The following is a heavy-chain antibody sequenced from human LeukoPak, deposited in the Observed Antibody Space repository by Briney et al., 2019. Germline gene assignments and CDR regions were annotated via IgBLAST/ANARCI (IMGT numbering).Heavy chain of an antibody. J-gene: IGHJ4*02. D-gene: IGHD2-8*02. CDR2: LSSSGST. CDR1: GGSINKATYY. V-gene: IGHV4-39*07. CDR3: ARDYVVDSTLVAFFDY. Sequence: SETLSLTCTVSGGSINKATYYWGWIRQPPGKGLEWIGSLSSSGSTYYNPSLKGRVTSSLDTSKNQFSLKLSSVTAADTAVYYCARDYVVDSTLVAFFDYWSQGMLVTVSS.